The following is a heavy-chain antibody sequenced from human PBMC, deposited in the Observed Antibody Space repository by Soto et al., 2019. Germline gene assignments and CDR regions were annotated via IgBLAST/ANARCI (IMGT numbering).Heavy chain of an antibody. D-gene: IGHD1-7*01. J-gene: IGHJ4*02. CDR3: ARGMELRD. V-gene: IGHV4-59*01. Sequence: QVQLQESGPGLVKPSETLSLTCTVSGGSISSYYWSWIRQPPGKGLEWIGYIFYSGSTNYNPSLKSRVTISVDTSKNQFSLKLSSVTAADTAVYYCARGMELRDWGQGTLVTVSS. CDR1: GGSISSYY. CDR2: IFYSGST.